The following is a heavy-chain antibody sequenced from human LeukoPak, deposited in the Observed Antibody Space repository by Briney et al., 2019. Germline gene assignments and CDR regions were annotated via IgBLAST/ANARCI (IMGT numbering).Heavy chain of an antibody. CDR2: IYYSGST. V-gene: IGHV4-39*01. Sequence: PSETLSLTCTVSGDSISSSSYYWGWIRQPPGKGLEWIGSIYYSGSTYYNPSLKSRVTISVDTSKNQFSLKLSSVTAADTAVYYCARGINSGWYRPYYYYYMDVWGKGTTVTISS. J-gene: IGHJ6*03. CDR1: GDSISSSSYY. CDR3: ARGINSGWYRPYYYYYMDV. D-gene: IGHD6-19*01.